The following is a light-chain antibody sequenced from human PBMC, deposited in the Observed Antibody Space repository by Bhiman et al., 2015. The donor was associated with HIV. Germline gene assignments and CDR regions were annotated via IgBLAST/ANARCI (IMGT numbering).Light chain of an antibody. CDR1: KLGDKY. CDR3: QAWESSTGDVV. CDR2: QDD. V-gene: IGLV3-1*01. Sequence: SYELTQPPSVSVSPGQTASISCSGHKLGDKYACWYQHKPGQSPVLVIYQDDKRPSGIPERFSGSNSGNTATLTISGTQAMDEADYYCQAWESSTGDVVFGGGTKLSVL. J-gene: IGLJ2*01.